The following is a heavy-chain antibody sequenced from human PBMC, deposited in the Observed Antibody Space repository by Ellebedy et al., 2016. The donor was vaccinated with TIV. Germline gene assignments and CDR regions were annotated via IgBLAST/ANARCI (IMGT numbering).Heavy chain of an antibody. CDR3: ARGHGGYGY. V-gene: IGHV4-59*01. J-gene: IGHJ4*02. CDR2: ISDSGSA. D-gene: IGHD5-12*01. Sequence: SETLSPTCTVSGGSTSSYYWSWIRQPPGKGLEWIGYISDSGSANCNPSLKSRVTISVDTSKSQFSLRLSSVTAADTAVYYCARGHGGYGYWGQGTLVTVSS. CDR1: GGSTSSYY.